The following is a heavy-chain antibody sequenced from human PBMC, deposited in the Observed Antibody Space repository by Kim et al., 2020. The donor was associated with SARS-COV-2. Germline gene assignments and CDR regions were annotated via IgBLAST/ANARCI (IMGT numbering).Heavy chain of an antibody. CDR1: GFTFSSYG. CDR3: ARGGEAVAGRYFDY. J-gene: IGHJ4*02. CDR2: IWYDGSNK. V-gene: IGHV3-33*01. Sequence: GGSLRLSCAASGFTFSSYGMHWVRQAPGKGLEWVAVIWYDGSNKYYADSVKGRFTISRDNSKNTLYLQMNSLRAEDTAVYYCARGGEAVAGRYFDYWGQGTLVTVSS. D-gene: IGHD6-19*01.